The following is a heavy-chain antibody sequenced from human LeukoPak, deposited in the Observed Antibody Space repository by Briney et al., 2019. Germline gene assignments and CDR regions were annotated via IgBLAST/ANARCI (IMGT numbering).Heavy chain of an antibody. CDR3: AGHHQAYSRTY. V-gene: IGHV3-74*01. D-gene: IGHD1-26*01. Sequence: GGSLRLSCAASEFSVGSNYMTWVRQAPGKGLVWVSRISPDGSSTTYADSVKGRFTISRDNAKDTLYLQMNSLRAEDTAVYYCAGHHQAYSRTYWGQGTLVTVSS. CDR2: ISPDGSST. J-gene: IGHJ4*02. CDR1: EFSVGSNY.